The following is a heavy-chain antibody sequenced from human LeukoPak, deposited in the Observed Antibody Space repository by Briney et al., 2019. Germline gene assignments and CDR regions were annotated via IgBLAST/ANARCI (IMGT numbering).Heavy chain of an antibody. CDR3: ASDYGD. CDR2: IYTSGST. Sequence: SETLPLTCTVSGGSISSFYWSWIRQPAGKGLEWIGRIYTSGSTNYNPSLKSRATISVDKSKNQFSLKLSSVTAADTAVYYCASDYGDWGQGTLVTVSS. V-gene: IGHV4-4*07. D-gene: IGHD4-17*01. CDR1: GGSISSFY. J-gene: IGHJ4*02.